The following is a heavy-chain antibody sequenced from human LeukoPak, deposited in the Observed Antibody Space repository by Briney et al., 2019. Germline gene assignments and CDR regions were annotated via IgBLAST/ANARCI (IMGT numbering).Heavy chain of an antibody. CDR1: GYTFTSYY. D-gene: IGHD6-13*01. CDR3: ARDYSSSWYDY. Sequence: ASVKVSCKASGYTFTSYYMHWVRQAPGQGLEWMGIINPSGGSTNYAQKFQGRVTITADKSTSTAYMELSSLRSEDTAVYYCARDYSSSWYDYWGQGTLVTVSS. CDR2: INPSGGST. J-gene: IGHJ4*02. V-gene: IGHV1-46*01.